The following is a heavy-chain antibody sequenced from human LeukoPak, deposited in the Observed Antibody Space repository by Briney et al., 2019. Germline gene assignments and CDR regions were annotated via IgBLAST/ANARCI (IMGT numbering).Heavy chain of an antibody. CDR3: ARLTGAASGTYYFDF. CDR2: ISWNSRII. D-gene: IGHD3-9*01. CDR1: GFIFDDYA. Sequence: GGSMRLSCADSGFIFDDYAMYWVRQAPGKGLEWVSGISWNSRIIDYADSVKGRFTISRDNAKTALYMQMNPLTTEDTAFYYCARLTGAASGTYYFDFWGQGTLVTVSS. J-gene: IGHJ4*02. V-gene: IGHV3-9*01.